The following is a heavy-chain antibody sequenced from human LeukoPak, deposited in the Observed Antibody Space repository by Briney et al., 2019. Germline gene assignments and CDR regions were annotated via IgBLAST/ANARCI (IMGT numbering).Heavy chain of an antibody. V-gene: IGHV3-15*01. D-gene: IGHD2/OR15-2a*01. CDR3: TTDPTTWESIVH. CDR1: VFTFSNAW. CDR2: IKSKNDRGTT. J-gene: IGHJ4*02. Sequence: GGTLRLSCAASVFTFSNAWMSWGRHAPGKGLEWVVRIKSKNDRGTTDYAAPVKGRLTILRDDSKNTLYLQMNSLKTEDTAVYYCTTDPTTWESIVHWGQGTLVTVSS.